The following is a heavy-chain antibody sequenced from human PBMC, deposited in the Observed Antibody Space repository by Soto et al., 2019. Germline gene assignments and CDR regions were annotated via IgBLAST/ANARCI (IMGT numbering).Heavy chain of an antibody. J-gene: IGHJ6*03. CDR1: GYTFTSYD. CDR3: ARREGTTSLRFLECMGGASSDYYYYYMDV. V-gene: IGHV1-8*01. D-gene: IGHD3-3*01. CDR2: MNPNSGNT. Sequence: ASVKVSCKASGYTFTSYDINWVRQATGQGLEWMGWMNPNSGNTGYAQKFQGRVTMTRNTSISTAYMELSSLRSEDTAVYYCARREGTTSLRFLECMGGASSDYYYYYMDVWGKGTTVTVSS.